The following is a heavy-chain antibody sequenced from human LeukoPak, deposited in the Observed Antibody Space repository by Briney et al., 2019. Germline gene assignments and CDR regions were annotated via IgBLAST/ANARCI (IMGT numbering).Heavy chain of an antibody. Sequence: AGGSLRLSCAASGFTFSSYWMSWVRQAPGKGLEWVANIKQDGSEKYYVDSVKGRFTIYRDNAKNSLYLQMNSLRAEDTAVYYCARLICIAAAGIFWFDPWGQGTLDTVSS. J-gene: IGHJ5*02. CDR3: ARLICIAAAGIFWFDP. V-gene: IGHV3-7*01. D-gene: IGHD6-13*01. CDR1: GFTFSSYW. CDR2: IKQDGSEK.